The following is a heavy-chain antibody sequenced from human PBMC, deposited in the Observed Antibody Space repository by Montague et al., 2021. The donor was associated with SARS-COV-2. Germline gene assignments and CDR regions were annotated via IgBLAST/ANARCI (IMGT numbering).Heavy chain of an antibody. J-gene: IGHJ4*02. Sequence: SLRLSFSASGFPFSSYSMNWVRQAPGKGLEWVSSISSSSSYIYYADSVKGRFTISRDNAKNSLYLQMNSLRAEDTAVYYCAGGIRITMVRGVTIDYWGQGTLVTVSS. CDR3: AGGIRITMVRGVTIDY. V-gene: IGHV3-21*01. CDR1: GFPFSSYS. D-gene: IGHD3-10*01. CDR2: ISSSSSYI.